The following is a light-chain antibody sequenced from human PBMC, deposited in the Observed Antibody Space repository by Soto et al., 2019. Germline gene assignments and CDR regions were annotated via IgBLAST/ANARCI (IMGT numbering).Light chain of an antibody. V-gene: IGLV1-40*01. CDR3: QSYDSSLSGHVV. J-gene: IGLJ2*01. Sequence: QLVLTQPPSVSGAPGQRVTISCTGSSSNIVAGYDVHWYQQLPGTAPKLLIYGNSNRPSGVPDRFSGSKSGTSASLAITGLQAEDEADYYCQSYDSSLSGHVVFGGGTKLTVL. CDR1: SSNIVAGYD. CDR2: GNS.